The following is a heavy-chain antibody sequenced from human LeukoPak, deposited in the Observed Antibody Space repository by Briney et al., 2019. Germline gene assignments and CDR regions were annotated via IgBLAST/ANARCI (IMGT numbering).Heavy chain of an antibody. V-gene: IGHV1-46*01. CDR1: GYTFTNYY. CDR3: ARDPQRGYLDY. Sequence: ASVKVSCKASGYTFTNYYMHRVRQAPGQGLEWMGIINPSGGSTSYAQKFQGGVTMTRDTSTSTVYMELSSLRSEDTAVYYCARDPQRGYLDYWGQGTLVTVSS. D-gene: IGHD3-22*01. CDR2: INPSGGST. J-gene: IGHJ4*02.